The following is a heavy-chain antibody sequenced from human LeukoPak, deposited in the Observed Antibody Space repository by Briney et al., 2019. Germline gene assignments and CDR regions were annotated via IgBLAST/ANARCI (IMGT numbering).Heavy chain of an antibody. Sequence: ASVKVSCKTSGYTFTGYYVHWVRQAPGQGLEWMGWINPNSGGTKYAQKFQGRVTMTRDTSVSTAYMELSRLTSDDTAVYYCARLPADLDYWGQGTLVTVSS. CDR1: GYTFTGYY. CDR2: INPNSGGT. J-gene: IGHJ4*02. CDR3: ARLPADLDY. V-gene: IGHV1-2*02.